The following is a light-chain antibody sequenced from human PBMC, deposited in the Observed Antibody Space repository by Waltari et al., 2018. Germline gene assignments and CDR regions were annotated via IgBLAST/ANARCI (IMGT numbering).Light chain of an antibody. Sequence: QSALTQPASVSGSPGQSITISCTGTSSDIGTYNLVSWYQKHPGKAPKLIICEDTKRPSVVSDRFSGSKSGNSASLTISGLQAEDEANYYCSSYAGTTTYIIFGGGTKLTVL. CDR2: EDT. CDR1: SSDIGTYNL. V-gene: IGLV2-23*01. J-gene: IGLJ2*01. CDR3: SSYAGTTTYII.